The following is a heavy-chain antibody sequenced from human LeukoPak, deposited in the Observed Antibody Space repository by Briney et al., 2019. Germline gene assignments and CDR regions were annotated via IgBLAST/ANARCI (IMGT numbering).Heavy chain of an antibody. J-gene: IGHJ5*02. V-gene: IGHV3-66*01. CDR1: GFTVSSNY. Sequence: PGGSLRLSCAASGFTVSSNYMSWVRQAPGKGLEWVSVIYSGGRTYYADSVKGRFTISRDNSKNTLYLQMNSLRAEDTAVYYCARDEVAAAGTYNWFDPWGQGTLVTVSS. CDR2: IYSGGRT. CDR3: ARDEVAAAGTYNWFDP. D-gene: IGHD6-13*01.